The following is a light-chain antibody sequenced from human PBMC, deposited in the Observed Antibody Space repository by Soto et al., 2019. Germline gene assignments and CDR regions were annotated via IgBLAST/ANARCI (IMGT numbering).Light chain of an antibody. Sequence: DIQMTKSPSSLSASVGDRVTITCRTSQSISTYLSWFQQKPGEAPRLLMYSASSLPSGVPSRLIGSGSGTDVTLTISSLQPEDFATYYCQQNYSPPLSFGGGTKVEV. V-gene: IGKV1-39*01. CDR3: QQNYSPPLS. J-gene: IGKJ4*01. CDR1: QSISTY. CDR2: SAS.